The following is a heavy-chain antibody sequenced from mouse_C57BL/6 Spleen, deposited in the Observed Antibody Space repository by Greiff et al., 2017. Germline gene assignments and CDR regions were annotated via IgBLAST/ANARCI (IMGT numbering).Heavy chain of an antibody. CDR1: GYTFTSYW. CDR3: ARGTGTPFYYYAMDY. D-gene: IGHD4-1*01. CDR2: IYPGSGST. J-gene: IGHJ4*01. V-gene: IGHV1-55*01. Sequence: QVQLQQPGAELVKPGASVKMSCKASGYTFTSYWITWVKQRPGQGLEWIGDIYPGSGSTNYNEKFKSKATLTVDTSSSTANMQLSSLTSEDSAVYYCARGTGTPFYYYAMDYWGQGTSVTVSS.